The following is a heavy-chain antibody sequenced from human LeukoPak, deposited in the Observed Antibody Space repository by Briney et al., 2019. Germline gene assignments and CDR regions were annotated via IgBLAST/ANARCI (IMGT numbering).Heavy chain of an antibody. J-gene: IGHJ4*02. D-gene: IGHD5-18*01. V-gene: IGHV4-39*01. CDR1: GGSISSNNYY. CDR2: IYYSGST. Sequence: SETLSLTCTVSGGSISSNNYYWGWIRQPPGKRLEWIGSIYYSGSTYYNPSLKSRVTISVDTSKNQFSLKLSSVTAADTAVYYCASTSGAGYSYAKQFDNWGQGTLVTVSS. CDR3: ASTSGAGYSYAKQFDN.